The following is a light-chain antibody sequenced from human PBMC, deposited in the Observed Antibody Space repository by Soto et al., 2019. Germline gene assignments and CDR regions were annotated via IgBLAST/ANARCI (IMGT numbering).Light chain of an antibody. Sequence: DIQMTQSPSTLSASFGDRVTITCRASETISSWLAWYQQKEGKAPKLLMYDASTLESGVPPRFSGIRSGTEFTLTISSLQPEDFATYFCQQSYSTPTFGGGTKVDIK. V-gene: IGKV1-5*01. CDR2: DAS. CDR3: QQSYSTPT. J-gene: IGKJ4*01. CDR1: ETISSW.